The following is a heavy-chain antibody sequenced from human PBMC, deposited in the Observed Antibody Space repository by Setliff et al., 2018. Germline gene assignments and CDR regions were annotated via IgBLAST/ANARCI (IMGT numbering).Heavy chain of an antibody. D-gene: IGHD3-10*01. CDR1: GGSMSSSGYY. CDR2: IYYSGST. CDR3: ARAPGRNIRGDY. Sequence: PSETLSLTCTVFGGSMSSSGYYWAWIRHSPGKGLELTGSIYYSGSTSYDPSLKRRATISLDTSKNQFSLKLNSVTAADTAVYYCARAPGRNIRGDYWGQGALVTVSS. J-gene: IGHJ4*02. V-gene: IGHV4-39*07.